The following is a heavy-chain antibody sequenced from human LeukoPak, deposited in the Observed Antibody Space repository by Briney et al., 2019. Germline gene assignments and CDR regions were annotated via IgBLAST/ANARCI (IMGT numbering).Heavy chain of an antibody. V-gene: IGHV3-9*01. J-gene: IGHJ6*03. CDR3: ARDPYSGSYGDYYYYYMDV. Sequence: GGSLRLSCAASGFNFVDYAMHWVRQVPGKGLEWVSGISYNSGTIVYADSVKGRFTISRDNAKNSLYLQMNSLRVEDTAVYYCARDPYSGSYGDYYYYYMDVWGKGTTVTISS. CDR1: GFNFVDYA. D-gene: IGHD1-26*01. CDR2: ISYNSGTI.